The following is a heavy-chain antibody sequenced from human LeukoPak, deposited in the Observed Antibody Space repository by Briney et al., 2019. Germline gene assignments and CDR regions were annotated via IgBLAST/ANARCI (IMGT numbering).Heavy chain of an antibody. CDR2: IIPIFGTA. Sequence: ASVKVSCKASGGTFTSYAISWVRQAPGQGLEWMGGIIPIFGTANYAQKFQGRVTITADESTSTAYMELSSLRSDDTAVYYCARLNGGDLQWLVLRPDHAFDIWGQGTMVTVSS. CDR3: ARLNGGDLQWLVLRPDHAFDI. D-gene: IGHD6-19*01. CDR1: GGTFTSYA. J-gene: IGHJ3*02. V-gene: IGHV1-69*13.